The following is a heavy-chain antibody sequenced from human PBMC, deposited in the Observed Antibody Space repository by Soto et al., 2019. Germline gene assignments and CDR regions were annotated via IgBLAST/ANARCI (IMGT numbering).Heavy chain of an antibody. Sequence: EVQLVESGGGLVKPGGSLRLSCTASGFAFNTYSMNWVRQAPGKGLEWVSSINEDSTYIYYADSLRGRITISCDNAKVALFLQINSLRPDVTAVYCCMIDLGRYFRSGYMDLWGDGATVTVSS. CDR1: GFAFNTYS. V-gene: IGHV3-21*02. CDR3: MIDLGRYFRSGYMDL. J-gene: IGHJ6*03. D-gene: IGHD3-9*01. CDR2: INEDSTYI.